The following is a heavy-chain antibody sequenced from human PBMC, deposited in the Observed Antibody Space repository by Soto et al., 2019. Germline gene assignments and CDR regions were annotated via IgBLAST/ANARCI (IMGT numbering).Heavy chain of an antibody. Sequence: SETLSLTCTVSGGPISSYYWSWIRQPPGKGLEWIGYIYYSGGTNCNPPLKSRVTISVDTSKNQFSLKLRSVTAADTAVYYCARDQSGTHGYNFRHWGQGALVTVSS. CDR1: GGPISSYY. D-gene: IGHD5-12*01. J-gene: IGHJ4*02. CDR3: ARDQSGTHGYNFRH. CDR2: IYYSGGT. V-gene: IGHV4-59*01.